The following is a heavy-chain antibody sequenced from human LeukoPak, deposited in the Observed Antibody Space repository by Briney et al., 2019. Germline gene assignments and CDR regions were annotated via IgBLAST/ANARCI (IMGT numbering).Heavy chain of an antibody. CDR2: IYYSGST. D-gene: IGHD2-2*02. Sequence: SETLSLTCTVSGGSISSYYWSWIRQPPGKGLEWIGYIYYSGSTNYNPSLKSRVTISVDTSKNRFSLKLSSVTAADTAVYYCAAQLLYDYHFDYWGQGTLVTVSS. CDR1: GGSISSYY. V-gene: IGHV4-59*01. J-gene: IGHJ4*02. CDR3: AAQLLYDYHFDY.